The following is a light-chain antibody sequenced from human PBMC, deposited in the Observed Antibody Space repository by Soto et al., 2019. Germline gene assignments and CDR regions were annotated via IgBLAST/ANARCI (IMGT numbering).Light chain of an antibody. Sequence: EIVLTQSSATLSLSPGERATLSCRASPSVTNYLAWYQQKPGQAPRLLIYGAFNRATGIPARFSGSGSGTAFTLTISSLVPEDFAVYYCQQRNSWPPVTFGQGTRLEIK. V-gene: IGKV3-11*01. J-gene: IGKJ5*01. CDR1: PSVTNY. CDR2: GAF. CDR3: QQRNSWPPVT.